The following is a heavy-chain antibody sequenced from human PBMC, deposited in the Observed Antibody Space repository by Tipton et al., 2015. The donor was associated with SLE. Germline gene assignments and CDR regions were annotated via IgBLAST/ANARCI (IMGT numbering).Heavy chain of an antibody. CDR1: GDSFSSGSSS. Sequence: TLSLTCTVSGDSFSSGSSSWNWVRQPAGKGLEWIGLIYNSGITNYNPSLQSRVTLSVDMSKNQFSLRLSSVTAAVTGVYYCMKSVVVVSPRDYYYYMDVWGKGTTVTVSS. CDR3: MKSVVVVSPRDYYYYMDV. J-gene: IGHJ6*03. V-gene: IGHV4-61*02. CDR2: IYNSGIT. D-gene: IGHD2-15*01.